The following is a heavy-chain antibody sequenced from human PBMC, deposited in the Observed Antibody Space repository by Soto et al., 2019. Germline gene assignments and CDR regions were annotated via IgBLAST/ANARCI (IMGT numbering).Heavy chain of an antibody. V-gene: IGHV4-31*03. CDR1: GGSISSGGYY. D-gene: IGHD6-19*01. Sequence: QVQLQESGPGLVKPSQTLSLTCTVSGGSISSGGYYWSWIRQHPGKGLEWIGYIYYSGSTYYNPSLKSRVTISVDTSKNQFSLKLSSVTAADTALYYCARDGSGWYEESYYYYYGMDVWGQGTTVTVSS. CDR2: IYYSGST. J-gene: IGHJ6*02. CDR3: ARDGSGWYEESYYYYYGMDV.